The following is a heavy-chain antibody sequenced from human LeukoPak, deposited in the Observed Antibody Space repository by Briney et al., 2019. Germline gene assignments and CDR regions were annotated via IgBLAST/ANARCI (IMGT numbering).Heavy chain of an antibody. Sequence: SQTLSLTCTVSGGSISSGDYYWSWIRQPPGKGLEWIGYIYYSGSTNYNPSLKSRVTISVDTSKNQFSLKLSSVTAADTAVYYCARSRIVVVTAIPTLFYYWGQGTLVTVSS. CDR2: IYYSGST. CDR1: GGSISSGDYY. D-gene: IGHD2-21*02. J-gene: IGHJ4*02. V-gene: IGHV4-30-4*01. CDR3: ARSRIVVVTAIPTLFYY.